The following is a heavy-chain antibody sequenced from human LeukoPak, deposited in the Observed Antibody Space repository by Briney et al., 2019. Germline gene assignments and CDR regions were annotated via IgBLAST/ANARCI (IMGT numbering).Heavy chain of an antibody. V-gene: IGHV4-59*11. CDR3: ARVAGRWLPAPYFDY. CDR1: GGSIISHY. J-gene: IGHJ4*02. Sequence: PSETLSLTCTVSGGSIISHYWSWIRQPPGKGLEWIGYIYYSGSTNYNPSLKSRVTISVDTSKDQFSLKLSSVTAADTAVYYCARVAGRWLPAPYFDYWGQGTLVTVSS. CDR2: IYYSGST. D-gene: IGHD5-24*01.